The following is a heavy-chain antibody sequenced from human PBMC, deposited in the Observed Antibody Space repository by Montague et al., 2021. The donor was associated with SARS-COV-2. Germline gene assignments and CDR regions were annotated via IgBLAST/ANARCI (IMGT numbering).Heavy chain of an antibody. D-gene: IGHD3-9*01. CDR2: IYYSGST. CDR1: GGSIRSSSYY. CDR3: ARHRITIFLGRVFDY. J-gene: IGHJ4*02. V-gene: IGHV4-39*01. Sequence: SETLSLTCTVSGGSIRSSSYYWGWIRRPPGKGLEWIGSIYYSGSTYYKPSLKSRVTISVDTSKNQFSLKLSSVTAADTAVYYCARHRITIFLGRVFDYWGQGALVTVSS.